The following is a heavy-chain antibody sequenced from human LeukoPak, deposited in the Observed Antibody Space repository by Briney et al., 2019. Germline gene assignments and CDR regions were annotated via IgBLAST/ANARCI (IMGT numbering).Heavy chain of an antibody. V-gene: IGHV4-39*01. CDR3: ARVVCGGYDFWSDYPRYYYYMDV. D-gene: IGHD3-3*01. J-gene: IGHJ6*03. Sequence: PETLSLTCTVSGGSISSSSYYWGWIRQPPGKGLEWIGSIYYSGSTYYNPSLKSRVTISVDTSKNQFSLKLSSVTAADTAVYYCARVVCGGYDFWSDYPRYYYYMDVWGKGTTVTVSS. CDR1: GGSISSSSYY. CDR2: IYYSGST.